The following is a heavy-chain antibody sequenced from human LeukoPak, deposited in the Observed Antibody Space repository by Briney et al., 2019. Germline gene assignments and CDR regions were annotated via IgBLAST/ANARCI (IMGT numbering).Heavy chain of an antibody. J-gene: IGHJ4*02. Sequence: PGGSLRLSCAASGFTFSSYAMHWVRQAPGKGLEWVAVISYDGSNKYYADSVKGRFTISRDISKSTLYLQMNSLRAEDTAVYYCARWVTPGYFDFWGQGTLVTVSS. D-gene: IGHD4-23*01. CDR1: GFTFSSYA. V-gene: IGHV3-30-3*01. CDR3: ARWVTPGYFDF. CDR2: ISYDGSNK.